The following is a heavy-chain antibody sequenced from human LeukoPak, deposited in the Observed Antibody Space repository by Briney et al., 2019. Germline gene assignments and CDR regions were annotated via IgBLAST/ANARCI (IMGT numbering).Heavy chain of an antibody. Sequence: GASVKVSCKASGYTFTGYGISWVRQAPGQGLEWMGWISAYNGNTNYAQKLQGRVTMTTDTSTSKAYMELRSLRSDDTAVYYWARNWVLLRFWESSKCFAPWGQGTLVTVSS. V-gene: IGHV1-18*01. D-gene: IGHD3-3*01. CDR2: ISAYNGNT. J-gene: IGHJ5*02. CDR1: GYTFTGYG. CDR3: ARNWVLLRFWESSKCFAP.